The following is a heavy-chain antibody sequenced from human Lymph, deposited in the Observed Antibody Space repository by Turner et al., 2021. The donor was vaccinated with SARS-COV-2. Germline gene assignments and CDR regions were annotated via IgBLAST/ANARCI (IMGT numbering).Heavy chain of an antibody. V-gene: IGHV4-31*03. CDR1: GGCISSGGYY. J-gene: IGHJ2*01. D-gene: IGHD6-13*01. Sequence: QVQLQESRPGLVKPSQTLSLTFTVSGGCISSGGYYWSWIRQPPGKGLEWIGYIYYSGGTYYNPSLKSRVTISVETSNNQFSLKLSYVTAAYTGVYYCARVRSAAGFWCFDLWGRGTLVTVSS. CDR2: IYYSGGT. CDR3: ARVRSAAGFWCFDL.